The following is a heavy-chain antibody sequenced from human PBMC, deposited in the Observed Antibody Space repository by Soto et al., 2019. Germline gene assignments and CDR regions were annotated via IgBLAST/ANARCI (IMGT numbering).Heavy chain of an antibody. CDR1: GGSISSSSYY. CDR2: IYYSGST. D-gene: IGHD3-3*01. V-gene: IGHV4-39*01. Sequence: QLQLQESGPGLVKPSETLSLTCTVSGGSISSSSYYWGWIRQPPGKGLEWIGSIYYSGSTYYNPSLKSRVTISVDTSKNQFSLKLSSVTAADTAVYYCASGPKTYYDFWSGSGLGFDYWGQGTLVTVSS. CDR3: ASGPKTYYDFWSGSGLGFDY. J-gene: IGHJ4*02.